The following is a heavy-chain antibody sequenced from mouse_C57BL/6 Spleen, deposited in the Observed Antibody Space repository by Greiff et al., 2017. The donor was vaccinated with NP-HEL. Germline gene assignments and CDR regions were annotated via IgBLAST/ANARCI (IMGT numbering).Heavy chain of an antibody. J-gene: IGHJ1*03. V-gene: IGHV5-17*01. CDR1: GFTFSDYG. Sequence: EVKLMESGGGLVKPGGSLKLSCAASGFTFSDYGMHWVRQAPEKGLEWVAYISSGSSTIYYADTVKGRFTISRDNAKNTLFLQMTSLRSEDTAMYYCAKNYYKDWYFDVWGTGTTVTVSS. D-gene: IGHD2-12*01. CDR3: AKNYYKDWYFDV. CDR2: ISSGSSTI.